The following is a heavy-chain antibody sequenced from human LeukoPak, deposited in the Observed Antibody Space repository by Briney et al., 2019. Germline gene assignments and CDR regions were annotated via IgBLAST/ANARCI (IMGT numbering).Heavy chain of an antibody. CDR2: TSYDGSDK. CDR1: GFTFSSYA. V-gene: IGHV3-30*04. D-gene: IGHD3-10*02. J-gene: IGHJ6*04. Sequence: GGSLRLSCAASGFTFSSYAMYWVRQAPGKGLEWVAVTSYDGSDKFYADSVKGRFTISRDNAKNSLYLQMNSLRAEDTAVYYCAELGITMIGGVWGKGTTVTISS. CDR3: AELGITMIGGV.